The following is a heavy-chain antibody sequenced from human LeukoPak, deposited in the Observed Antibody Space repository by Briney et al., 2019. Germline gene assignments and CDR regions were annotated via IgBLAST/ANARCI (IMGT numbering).Heavy chain of an antibody. CDR2: IWYDGSNK. Sequence: PGRSLRLSCAASGFTFSSYGMHWVRQAPGKGLEWVAVIWYDGSNKYYADSVKGRFTISRDNSKNTLYLQMNSLRAEDTAVYYCARVHLERESYDMDVWGKGTTVTVSS. V-gene: IGHV3-33*01. CDR3: ARVHLERESYDMDV. D-gene: IGHD6-25*01. J-gene: IGHJ6*04. CDR1: GFTFSSYG.